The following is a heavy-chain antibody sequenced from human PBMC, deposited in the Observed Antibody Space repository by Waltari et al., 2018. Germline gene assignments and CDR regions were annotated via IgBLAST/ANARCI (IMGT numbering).Heavy chain of an antibody. CDR2: IITSTGNP. J-gene: IGHJ5*02. V-gene: IGHV7-4-1*02. Sequence: QVQLVQSGSELKKPGASVKISCKASGYIFTSYAINGVRQAPGQGLELVGWIITSTGNPTYAQGFTGRFVFSLDTSVSTAYLEINNLKAEDTAVYYCTREVVPAATIVVNWFDPWGQGTLVTVSS. CDR1: GYIFTSYA. D-gene: IGHD2-2*01. CDR3: TREVVPAATIVVNWFDP.